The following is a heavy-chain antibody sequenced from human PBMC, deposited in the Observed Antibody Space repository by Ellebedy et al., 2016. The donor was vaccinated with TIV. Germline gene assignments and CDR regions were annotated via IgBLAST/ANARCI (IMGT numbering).Heavy chain of an antibody. CDR2: IYHIGNT. J-gene: IGHJ4*02. V-gene: IGHV4-59*01. CDR1: GDSISGYY. D-gene: IGHD6-19*01. Sequence: SETLSLXXTVSGDSISGYYWNWIRQPPDKGLEWIGNIYHIGNTNYNASLKSRVTISVDTSKNQFSLKLSSVTAADTAVYYCARGSSFGWYEFDYWGQGTLVTVSS. CDR3: ARGSSFGWYEFDY.